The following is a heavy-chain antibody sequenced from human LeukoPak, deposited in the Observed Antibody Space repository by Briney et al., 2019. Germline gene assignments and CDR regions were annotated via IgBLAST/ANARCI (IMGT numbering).Heavy chain of an antibody. CDR1: GGTFSSYA. D-gene: IGHD2-21*02. Sequence: ASVKVSCKASGGTFSSYAISWVRQAPGQGLEWMGRIIPILGIANYAQKFQGRVTITADESTSTAYMELSSLRSEDTAVYYCASDPPRTYCGGDCFNYFDYWGQGTLVTVSS. CDR2: IIPILGIA. J-gene: IGHJ4*02. CDR3: ASDPPRTYCGGDCFNYFDY. V-gene: IGHV1-69*04.